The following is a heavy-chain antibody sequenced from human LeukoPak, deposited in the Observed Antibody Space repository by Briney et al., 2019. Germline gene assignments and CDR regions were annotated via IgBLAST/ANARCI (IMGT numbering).Heavy chain of an antibody. CDR2: TYSSGST. D-gene: IGHD1-26*01. CDR1: DFTVSSNS. CDR3: ATESYGGA. J-gene: IGHJ4*02. V-gene: IGHV3-53*01. Sequence: GGSLRLSCAASDFTVSSNSMSWVRQAPGKGLEWVSVTYSSGSTHYADSVKGRFTISRDSSKNTLYLQMNRLRAEDTAVYYCATESYGGAWGQGTLVTVSS.